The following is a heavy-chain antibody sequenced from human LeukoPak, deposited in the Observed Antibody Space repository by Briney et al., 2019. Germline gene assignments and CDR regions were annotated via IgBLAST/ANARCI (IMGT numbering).Heavy chain of an antibody. J-gene: IGHJ4*02. V-gene: IGHV4-59*01. Sequence: SETLSLTCTVSGGSISSYYWSWIRQPPGKGLGWIGYIYYSGSTNYNPSLKSRVTISVDTSKNQFSLKLSSVTAADTAVYYCAKYRRDSSGWYVLDYWGQGTLVTVSS. CDR2: IYYSGST. D-gene: IGHD6-19*01. CDR1: GGSISSYY. CDR3: AKYRRDSSGWYVLDY.